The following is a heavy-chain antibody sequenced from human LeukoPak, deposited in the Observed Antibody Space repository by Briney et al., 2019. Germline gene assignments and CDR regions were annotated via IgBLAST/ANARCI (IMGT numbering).Heavy chain of an antibody. D-gene: IGHD5-18*01. CDR3: TRGHTYGLY. J-gene: IGHJ4*02. CDR1: GFTFGDYA. V-gene: IGHV3-49*03. Sequence: GGSLRLSCTASGFTFGDYAMTWLRQAPGKRLEWVGFIISKNYGGTIDYAASVKGRFTISRDDSKSIAYLEMNSLKIEDTGVYYCTRGHTYGLYWGQGILVTVSS. CDR2: IISKNYGGTI.